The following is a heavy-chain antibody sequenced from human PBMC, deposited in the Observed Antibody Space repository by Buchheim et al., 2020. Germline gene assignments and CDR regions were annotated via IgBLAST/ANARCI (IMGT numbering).Heavy chain of an antibody. D-gene: IGHD2-15*01. CDR1: GFSLSTSGMR. V-gene: IGHV2-70*04. CDR3: ARSITECSGGTCYPYFDY. J-gene: IGHJ4*02. Sequence: QVTLKESGPALVKPTQTLTLTCTFSGFSLSTSGMRVTWIRQPPGKALEWLARIDWDGDKFYNTPLKTRLAISKVTSKTQLVLTMTNMDPVDTATYYCARSITECSGGTCYPYFDYWGQGTL. CDR2: IDWDGDK.